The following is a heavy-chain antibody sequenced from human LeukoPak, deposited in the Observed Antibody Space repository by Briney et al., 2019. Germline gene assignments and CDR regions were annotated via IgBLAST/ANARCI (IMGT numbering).Heavy chain of an antibody. CDR3: ARAPRVPAALHLGYWFDP. V-gene: IGHV4-30-4*08. Sequence: SETLSLTCAVYGGSFSGYYWTWIRQPPGKGLEWIGYIYYTGSTYYNPSLKSRVIISVDTSKNQFSLKLSSVTAADTAVYYCARAPRVPAALHLGYWFDPWGQGTLVTVSS. D-gene: IGHD2-2*01. CDR2: IYYTGST. CDR1: GGSFSGYY. J-gene: IGHJ5*02.